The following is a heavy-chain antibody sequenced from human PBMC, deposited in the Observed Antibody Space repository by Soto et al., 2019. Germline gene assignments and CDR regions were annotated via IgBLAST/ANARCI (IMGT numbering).Heavy chain of an antibody. D-gene: IGHD3-16*01. Sequence: QVQLVESGGGVVQPGTSLRLSCVGSGFTFRSCVIHWVRQAPGKGLEWVALTSYDGTNNYYGDSVKGRFTISRDNSKNTVDLQMDSLRLEDTSLYYCARWGTTGGLDVWGPGTLVSVSS. CDR1: GFTFRSCV. CDR3: ARWGTTGGLDV. J-gene: IGHJ4*02. V-gene: IGHV3-30*19. CDR2: TSYDGTNN.